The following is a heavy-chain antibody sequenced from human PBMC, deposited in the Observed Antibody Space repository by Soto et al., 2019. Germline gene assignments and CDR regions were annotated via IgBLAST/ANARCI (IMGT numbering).Heavy chain of an antibody. CDR1: GYTFTSYD. CDR2: MNPNSGET. Sequence: ASVKVSCKASGYTFTSYDIYWVRQTTGQGLEWMGWMNPNSGETGYAQKFQGRVTMTRNTSISTAYMELSNLRSKDTAVFYCARGDYGAEIDYWGPGTLVTVSS. D-gene: IGHD4-17*01. J-gene: IGHJ4*02. V-gene: IGHV1-8*01. CDR3: ARGDYGAEIDY.